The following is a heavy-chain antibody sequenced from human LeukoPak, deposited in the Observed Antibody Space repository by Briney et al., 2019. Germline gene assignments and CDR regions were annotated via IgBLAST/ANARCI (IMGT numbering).Heavy chain of an antibody. J-gene: IGHJ6*02. CDR2: TTGSGGST. V-gene: IGHV3-23*01. Sequence: GGSLRLSCAAPGFTFSSYAMSWVRQAPGKGLEWVSGTTGSGGSTNYADSVKGRFTIPRDNSKNTLYLQMNSLRAEDTAVYYCAKALMRDYDYYYYGMDVWGQGTTVTVSS. CDR1: GFTFSSYA. D-gene: IGHD4-17*01. CDR3: AKALMRDYDYYYYGMDV.